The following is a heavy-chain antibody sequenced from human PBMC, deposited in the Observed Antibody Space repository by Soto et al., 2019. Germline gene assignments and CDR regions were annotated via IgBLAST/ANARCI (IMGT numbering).Heavy chain of an antibody. CDR3: AKEWYYGSGSDSYFDY. CDR1: GFTFSSYA. CDR2: ISGSGGST. J-gene: IGHJ4*02. Sequence: GGSLRLSCAASGFTFSSYAMSWVRQAPGKGLEWVSAISGSGGSTYYADSVKGRFTISRDNSKNTLYLQMNSLRAEDTAVYYCAKEWYYGSGSDSYFDYWGQGTLVTVSS. V-gene: IGHV3-23*01. D-gene: IGHD3-10*01.